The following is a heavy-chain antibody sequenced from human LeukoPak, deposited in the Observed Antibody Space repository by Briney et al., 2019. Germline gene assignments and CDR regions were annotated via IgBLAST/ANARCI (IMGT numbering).Heavy chain of an antibody. V-gene: IGHV4-34*01. Sequence: PSETLSLTCTVYVGSFSDYYWTWIRQPPGKGLEWIGEINHSGSTSYIPSLKSRLTISVDTSKNQFSLKLSSVTAADTSVYYCARISVLLLWPDYWGQGTLVTVSS. D-gene: IGHD2-21*01. CDR2: INHSGST. CDR1: VGSFSDYY. J-gene: IGHJ4*02. CDR3: ARISVLLLWPDY.